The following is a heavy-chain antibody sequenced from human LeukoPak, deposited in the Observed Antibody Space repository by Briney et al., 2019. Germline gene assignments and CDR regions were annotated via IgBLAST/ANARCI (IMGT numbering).Heavy chain of an antibody. CDR1: GGSISSSNW. Sequence: SETLSLTCAVSGGSISSSNWWSWVRQPPGKGLEWIGEIHHSGSTNYNPSLKSRVTISVDKSKNQFSLKLSSVTAADTAVYYCARSIAVAGKGLDYWGQGTLVTVSS. CDR2: IHHSGST. V-gene: IGHV4-4*02. J-gene: IGHJ4*02. D-gene: IGHD6-19*01. CDR3: ARSIAVAGKGLDY.